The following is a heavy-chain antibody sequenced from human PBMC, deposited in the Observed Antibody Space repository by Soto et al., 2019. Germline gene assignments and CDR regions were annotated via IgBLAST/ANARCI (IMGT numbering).Heavy chain of an antibody. CDR2: INWSGEMI. J-gene: IGHJ6*02. Sequence: GESLRLSCVASGFKFDDYAIHWVRQVAGKGLEWVSAINWSGEMIAYADSVKGRSTISRDNAKNYVSLQINSLRPEDAALYYCARDRSGRCYVIDVCGQGTTVTGSS. CDR3: ARDRSGRCYVIDV. CDR1: GFKFDDYA. V-gene: IGHV3-9*01. D-gene: IGHD3-3*01.